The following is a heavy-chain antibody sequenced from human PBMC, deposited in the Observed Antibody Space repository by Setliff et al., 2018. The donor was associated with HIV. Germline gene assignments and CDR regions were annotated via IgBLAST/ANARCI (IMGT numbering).Heavy chain of an antibody. CDR2: IYSCGST. Sequence: PGGSLRLSCAASGFTLSGYWMSWVRQAPGKGLEWVSVIYSCGSTYYADSVKGRFTISRDNAKNPLYLQMNSLTAEDTAVYYCARDVSWRVRTYIDYWGQGALVTVSS. V-gene: IGHV3-66*01. J-gene: IGHJ4*02. D-gene: IGHD3-3*01. CDR3: ARDVSWRVRTYIDY. CDR1: GFTLSGYW.